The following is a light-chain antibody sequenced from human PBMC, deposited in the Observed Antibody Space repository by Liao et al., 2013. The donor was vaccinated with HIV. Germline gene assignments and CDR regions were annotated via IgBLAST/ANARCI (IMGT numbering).Light chain of an antibody. V-gene: IGLV3-1*01. CDR3: QAWDRSSVL. CDR1: ILSEKY. J-gene: IGLJ3*02. Sequence: SYELTQPASVSVSPGQTATITCSGYILSEKYCHWYQQKSGQPPVLIIHENSRRPSGIPERFSASSSGNTATLTIDGTQTVDEAHYYCQAWDRSSVLFGGGTRLTVL. CDR2: ENS.